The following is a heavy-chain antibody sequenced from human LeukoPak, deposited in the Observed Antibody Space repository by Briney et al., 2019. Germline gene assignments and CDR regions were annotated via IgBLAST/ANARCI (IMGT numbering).Heavy chain of an antibody. Sequence: GGSLRLSCAASGFTFSSYGMYWVRQAPGKGLEWVAFIRYDGSNKYYADSVKGRFTISRDSSKNTLYLQMNSLRAEDTAVYYCAKDHRIVVVTVDPEYFDYWGQGTLVTVSS. CDR3: AKDHRIVVVTVDPEYFDY. V-gene: IGHV3-30*02. J-gene: IGHJ4*02. D-gene: IGHD2-21*02. CDR1: GFTFSSYG. CDR2: IRYDGSNK.